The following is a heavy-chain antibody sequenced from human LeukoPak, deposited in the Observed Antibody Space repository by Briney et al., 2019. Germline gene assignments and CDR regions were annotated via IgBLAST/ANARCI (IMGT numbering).Heavy chain of an antibody. CDR3: ARAWVKQQVRGLLDY. Sequence: ASLKVSCKASGYTFTGYYMHWVRQAPGQGPEWMGWINPNSGGTNYAQKFQGRVTMTRDTSISTAYMELSRLRSDDTAVYYCARAWVKQQVRGLLDYWGQGTLVTVSS. V-gene: IGHV1-2*02. CDR2: INPNSGGT. CDR1: GYTFTGYY. J-gene: IGHJ4*02. D-gene: IGHD6-13*01.